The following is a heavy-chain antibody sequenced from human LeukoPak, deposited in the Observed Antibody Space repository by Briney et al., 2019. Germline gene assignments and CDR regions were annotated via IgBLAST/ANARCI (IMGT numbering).Heavy chain of an antibody. CDR2: INHSGST. CDR3: ARGRIAAAGSRGNWFDP. V-gene: IGHV4-34*01. Sequence: PSETLSLTCTVSGGSISSYYWSWIRQPPGKGLEWIGEINHSGSTNYNPSLKSRVTISVDTSKNQFSLKLSSVTAADTAVYYCARGRIAAAGSRGNWFDPWGQGTLVTVSS. J-gene: IGHJ5*02. D-gene: IGHD6-13*01. CDR1: GGSISSYY.